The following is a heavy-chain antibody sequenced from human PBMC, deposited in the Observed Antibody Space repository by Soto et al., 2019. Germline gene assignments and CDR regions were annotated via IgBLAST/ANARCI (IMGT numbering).Heavy chain of an antibody. J-gene: IGHJ3*02. V-gene: IGHV1-18*01. D-gene: IGHD3-10*01. CDR2: ISAYNGNT. CDR3: ARDRLLWFGESPGGAFDI. CDR1: GYTFTSYG. Sequence: QVQLVQSGAEVKKPGASVKVSCKASGYTFTSYGISWVRQAPGQGLEWMGWISAYNGNTNYAQKLQGRVTMTTDTSTSTAYMELRSPRSDDTAVYYCARDRLLWFGESPGGAFDIWGQGTMVTVSS.